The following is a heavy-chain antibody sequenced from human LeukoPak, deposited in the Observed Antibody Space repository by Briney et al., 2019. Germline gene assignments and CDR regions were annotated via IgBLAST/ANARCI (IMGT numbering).Heavy chain of an antibody. CDR1: GYTLTELS. V-gene: IGHV1-24*01. CDR3: ATVGDATPYSDFWSGSYLFDY. CDR2: FDPEDGET. D-gene: IGHD3-3*01. J-gene: IGHJ4*02. Sequence: ASVKVSCKVSGYTLTELSMHWVGQAPGKGLEWRGGFDPEDGETIYAQNLQGRIPMTAHPSTDTAYTQLTSLRSEDTAMYYCATVGDATPYSDFWSGSYLFDYWGQGTLVTASS.